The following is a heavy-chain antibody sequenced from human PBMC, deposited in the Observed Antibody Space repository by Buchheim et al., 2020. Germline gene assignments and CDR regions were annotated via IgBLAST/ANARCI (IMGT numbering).Heavy chain of an antibody. D-gene: IGHD3-3*01. CDR3: ARGRYDFWSGYFSYGMDV. V-gene: IGHV4-30-2*01. Sequence: QLQLQESGSGLVKPSQTLSLTCAVSGGSISSGGYSWSWIRQPPGKGLEWIGYIYHSGSTYYNPSLKSRVTISVDRSKNQFSLKLSSVTAADTAVYYCARGRYDFWSGYFSYGMDVWGQGTT. CDR1: GGSISSGGYS. CDR2: IYHSGST. J-gene: IGHJ6*02.